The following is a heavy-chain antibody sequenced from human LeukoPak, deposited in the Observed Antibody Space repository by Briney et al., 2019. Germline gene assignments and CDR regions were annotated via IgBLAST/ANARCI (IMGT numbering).Heavy chain of an antibody. D-gene: IGHD1-7*01. V-gene: IGHV3-7*01. CDR3: ARAGSNWNYVY. J-gene: IGHJ4*02. CDR2: IKQDGSEK. Sequence: GGSLRLSCAASGFTFSSYDMSWVRQTPGKGLEWVANIKQDGSEKYYADSVKGRFTISRDNTKNSLSLQMNSLRAEDTAVYYCARAGSNWNYVYWGQGTLVTVSS. CDR1: GFTFSSYD.